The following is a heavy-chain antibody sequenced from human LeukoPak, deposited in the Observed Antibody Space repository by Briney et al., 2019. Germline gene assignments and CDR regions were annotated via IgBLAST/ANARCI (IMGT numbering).Heavy chain of an antibody. CDR2: ISGNGGST. D-gene: IGHD2-21*02. Sequence: GGSLRLSCAASGFTFSSYAMSWVRQAPGKGLEWVSGISGNGGSTYYADSVKGRFTISRDNSKNTLYLQMNSLRAEDTAVYYCARDLPSYCGGDCYVDNWFDPWGQGTLVTVSS. J-gene: IGHJ5*02. V-gene: IGHV3-23*01. CDR3: ARDLPSYCGGDCYVDNWFDP. CDR1: GFTFSSYA.